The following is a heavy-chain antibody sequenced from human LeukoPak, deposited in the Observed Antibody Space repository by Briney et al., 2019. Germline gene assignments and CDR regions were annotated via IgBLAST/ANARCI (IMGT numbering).Heavy chain of an antibody. V-gene: IGHV1-2*02. J-gene: IGHJ4*02. CDR2: NNPNSGGT. Sequence: ASVKVSCKASGYTFTGYYMHWVRQAPGHGLEWMGWNNPNSGGTNYAQKFQGRVTMTRDTSISTAYMELSRLRSDDTAVYYCARALGYSGYDFGYWGQGTLVTVSS. D-gene: IGHD5-12*01. CDR3: ARALGYSGYDFGY. CDR1: GYTFTGYY.